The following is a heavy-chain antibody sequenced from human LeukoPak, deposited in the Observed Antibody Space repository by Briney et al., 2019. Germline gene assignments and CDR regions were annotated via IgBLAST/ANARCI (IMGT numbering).Heavy chain of an antibody. CDR3: ARDPMIVVVTRADAFDI. CDR2: INPSGGST. V-gene: IGHV1-46*01. Sequence: ASVKVSCKASGYTFTSYYMHWVRQAPGQGLEWMGIINPSGGSTSYAQKFQGRVTMTRDMSTSTVYMELSSLRSEDTAVYYCARDPMIVVVTRADAFDIWGQGTMITVPS. CDR1: GYTFTSYY. J-gene: IGHJ3*02. D-gene: IGHD3-22*01.